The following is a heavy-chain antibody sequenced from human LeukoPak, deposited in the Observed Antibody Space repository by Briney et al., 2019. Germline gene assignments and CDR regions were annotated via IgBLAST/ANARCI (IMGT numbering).Heavy chain of an antibody. D-gene: IGHD5-18*01. J-gene: IGHJ4*02. CDR1: GFTFSSYG. V-gene: IGHV3-64D*06. Sequence: GGALRLSCSASGFTFSSYGMDWGRPGPGEGVEYVSAISSNGGSTYYADSVKGRFTISRDNSKNTLYLQMSSLRAEDTAVYYCLETDVDTARWGQGTLVTVSS. CDR2: ISSNGGST. CDR3: LETDVDTAR.